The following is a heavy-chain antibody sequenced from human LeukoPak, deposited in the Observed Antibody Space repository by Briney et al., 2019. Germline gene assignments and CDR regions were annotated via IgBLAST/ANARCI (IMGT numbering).Heavy chain of an antibody. CDR3: ARVRGDFWSGSHGYDY. CDR2: ISSNGGST. J-gene: IGHJ4*02. Sequence: GGSLRLSCAASGFTFSSYAMHWVRQAPGKGLEYVSAISSNGGSTYYANSVKGRFTISRDNSKNTLYLQMGSLRAEDMAVYYRARVRGDFWSGSHGYDYWGQGTLVAVSS. CDR1: GFTFSSYA. V-gene: IGHV3-64*01. D-gene: IGHD3-3*01.